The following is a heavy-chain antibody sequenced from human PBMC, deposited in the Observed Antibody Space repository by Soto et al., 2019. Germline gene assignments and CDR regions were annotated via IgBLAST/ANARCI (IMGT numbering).Heavy chain of an antibody. J-gene: IGHJ6*02. V-gene: IGHV4-31*03. CDR1: GGSVNNANYF. Sequence: QVRLEESGPGLVKPSETLSLICSVSGGSVNNANYFWNWIRHHPENGLEWIGYIYYSGSTRYNTSFKTRATLSIDTSKNQFSLRLNSVTVADTAVYVCARDADYGGSRGGMDVWGRGTTVTVSS. CDR2: IYYSGST. D-gene: IGHD4-17*01. CDR3: ARDADYGGSRGGMDV.